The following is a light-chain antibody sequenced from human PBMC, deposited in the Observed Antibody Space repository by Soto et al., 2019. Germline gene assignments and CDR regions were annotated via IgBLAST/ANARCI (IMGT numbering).Light chain of an antibody. J-gene: IGKJ1*01. V-gene: IGKV1-39*01. CDR1: QNIDMY. Sequence: DIHMTQSPSSLSASVGDTVTITCRASQNIDMYLNWYQQKPGKAPRVLISGASNLQSGVPSRFSGSGSGTDFTLTISSLQSEDFASYFCQHTFNSPPCTCGQGTKLEVK. CDR2: GAS. CDR3: QHTFNSPPCT.